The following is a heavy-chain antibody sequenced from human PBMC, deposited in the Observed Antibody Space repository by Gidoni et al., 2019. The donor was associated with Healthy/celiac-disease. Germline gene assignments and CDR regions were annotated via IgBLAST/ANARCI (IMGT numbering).Heavy chain of an antibody. CDR3: TRLEWEPGYGFQH. J-gene: IGHJ1*01. V-gene: IGHV3-49*04. Sequence: EVQLVESGGGLVQPGRSLRLSCTAPGFTFGEYAMSWVRQAPGKWLEWVGFIRSKAYGGTTEYAASVKGRFTISRDDSKSIAYLQMNSLKTEDTAVYYCTRLEWEPGYGFQHLGQGTLVTVSS. CDR1: GFTFGEYA. D-gene: IGHD1-26*01. CDR2: IRSKAYGGTT.